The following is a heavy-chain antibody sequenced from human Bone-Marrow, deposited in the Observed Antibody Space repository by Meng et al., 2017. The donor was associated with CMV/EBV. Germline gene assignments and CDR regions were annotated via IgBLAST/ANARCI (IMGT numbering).Heavy chain of an antibody. CDR2: INPSGGST. Sequence: YTFSNYDINWVRQAPGRGLEWMVIINPSGGSTSYAQKFQGRVTMTRDTSTSTVYMELSSLRSEDTAVYYCARVPRDYYDSSGYSLDPWGQGTLVTVSS. CDR3: ARVPRDYYDSSGYSLDP. J-gene: IGHJ5*02. D-gene: IGHD3-22*01. V-gene: IGHV1-46*01. CDR1: YTFSNYD.